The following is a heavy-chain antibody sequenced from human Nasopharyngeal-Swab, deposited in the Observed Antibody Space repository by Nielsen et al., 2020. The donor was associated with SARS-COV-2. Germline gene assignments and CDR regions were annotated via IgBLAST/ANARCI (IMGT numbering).Heavy chain of an antibody. CDR2: ISSSSSYI. CDR3: ARGLSLVGATNDAFDI. V-gene: IGHV3-21*01. Sequence: WIRQPPGKGLKWVSSISSSSSYIYYADSVKGRFTISRDNAKNSLYLQMNSLRAEDTAVYYCARGLSLVGATNDAFDIWGQGTMVTVSS. D-gene: IGHD1-26*01. J-gene: IGHJ3*02.